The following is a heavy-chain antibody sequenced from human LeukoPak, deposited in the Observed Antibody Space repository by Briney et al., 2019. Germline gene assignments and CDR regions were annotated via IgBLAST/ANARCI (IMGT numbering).Heavy chain of an antibody. CDR2: INHSGST. CDR1: GGSFSGYY. CDR3: ARVYWNYFDY. V-gene: IGHV4-34*01. J-gene: IGHJ4*02. Sequence: SETLPLTCAVYGGSFSGYYWSWIRQPPGKGLEWIGEINHSGSTNYNPSLKSRVTISVDTSKNQFSLKLSSVTAADTAVYYCARVYWNYFDYWGQGTLVTVSS. D-gene: IGHD2-15*01.